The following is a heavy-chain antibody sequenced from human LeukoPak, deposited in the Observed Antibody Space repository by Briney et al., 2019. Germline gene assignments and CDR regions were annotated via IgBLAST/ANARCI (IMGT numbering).Heavy chain of an antibody. V-gene: IGHV4-34*01. Sequence: SETLSLTCAVYGGSFSGYYWSWIRQPPGKGLEWIGEINHSGSTNYNPCLKSRVTIPVDTSKNQFSLKLSSVTAADTAVYYCATASTYYYDSSALGNWGQGTLVTVSS. CDR2: INHSGST. CDR1: GGSFSGYY. CDR3: ATASTYYYDSSALGN. J-gene: IGHJ4*02. D-gene: IGHD3-22*01.